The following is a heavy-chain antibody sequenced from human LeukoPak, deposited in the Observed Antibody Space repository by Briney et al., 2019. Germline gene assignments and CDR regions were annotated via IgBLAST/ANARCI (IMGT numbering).Heavy chain of an antibody. V-gene: IGHV3-33*01. CDR1: GFTFSSYG. J-gene: IGHJ5*01. CDR2: IWYDGSNK. CDR3: ARGVGNWNYDS. Sequence: GRSLRLSCAASGFTFSSYGMHWVRQAPGKGLEWVAVIWYDGSNKYYADSVKGRFTISRDNSKNTVYLQMNSLRGEDTAVYYCARGVGNWNYDSWGQGSLVIVSS. D-gene: IGHD1-7*01.